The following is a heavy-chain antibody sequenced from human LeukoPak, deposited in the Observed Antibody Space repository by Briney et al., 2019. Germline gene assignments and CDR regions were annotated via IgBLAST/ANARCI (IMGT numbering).Heavy chain of an antibody. CDR2: INPNNGGT. CDR3: ARDRAESQWLVRYWFDP. D-gene: IGHD6-19*01. V-gene: IGHV1-2*02. CDR1: GYTFMNYY. J-gene: IGHJ5*02. Sequence: ASVKVSCKASGYTFMNYYIHWVRQAPGQGLEWMGWINPNNGGTNYTQKFQGRLTMTRDTSISTAYMELSGLRSDDTAVYYCARDRAESQWLVRYWFDPWGQGTLVTVSS.